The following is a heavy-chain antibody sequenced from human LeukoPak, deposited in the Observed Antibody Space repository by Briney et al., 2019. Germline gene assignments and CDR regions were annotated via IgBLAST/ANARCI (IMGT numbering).Heavy chain of an antibody. J-gene: IGHJ6*02. CDR1: GFSFSYYN. V-gene: IGHV3-21*01. Sequence: PGGSLRLSCAASGFSFSYYNMHWVRQAPGKGLEWVSSISSSSTYIKYAESVKGRFTISRDNDKNSLSLQINSLRAEDMALYYCARKELKGGNLRERFYYYGMDVWGQGTTVTVSS. CDR3: ARKELKGGNLRERFYYYGMDV. CDR2: ISSSSTYI. D-gene: IGHD3-10*01.